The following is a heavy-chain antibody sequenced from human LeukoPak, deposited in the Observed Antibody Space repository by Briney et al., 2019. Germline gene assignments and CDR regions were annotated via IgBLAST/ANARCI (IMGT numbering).Heavy chain of an antibody. V-gene: IGHV3-21*04. CDR2: ISSSSSYI. J-gene: IGHJ4*02. CDR1: EFTVSSNY. Sequence: GGSLRLSCAASEFTVSSNYMNWVRQAPGKGLEWVSSISSSSSYIYYADSVKGRFTISRDNAKNSLYLQMNSLRAEDMALYYCAKGLYGSGSYPDYWGQGTLVTVSS. D-gene: IGHD3-10*01. CDR3: AKGLYGSGSYPDY.